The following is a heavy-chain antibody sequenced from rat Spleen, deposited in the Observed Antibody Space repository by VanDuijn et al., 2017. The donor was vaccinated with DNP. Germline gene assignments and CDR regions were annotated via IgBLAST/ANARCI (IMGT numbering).Heavy chain of an antibody. CDR1: GFTFTNHG. V-gene: IGHV5S13*01. CDR3: ARDELPGYRY. J-gene: IGHJ2*01. CDR2: ISTGDRIT. Sequence: EVQLVESGGGLVQPGGSLKLSCAASGFTFTNHGMAWVRQAPTKGLEWVASISTGDRITDYRDSVKGRFTVSRDNAKSSLYLQMDSLRSEDTATYYCARDELPGYRYWGQGVMVTVSS. D-gene: IGHD1-4*01.